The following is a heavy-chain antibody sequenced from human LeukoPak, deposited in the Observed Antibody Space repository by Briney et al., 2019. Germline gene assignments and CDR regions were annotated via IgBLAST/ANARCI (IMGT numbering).Heavy chain of an antibody. Sequence: PSETLSLTCAVYGGSFSGYYWSWIRQPPGKGLEWIGEINHSGSTNYNPSLKSRVTISVDTSKNQFSLKLSSVTAADTAVYYCARGNDFWSGYYYYYYYMDVWGKGTTVTVSS. CDR1: GGSFSGYY. CDR3: ARGNDFWSGYYYYYYYMDV. V-gene: IGHV4-34*01. CDR2: INHSGST. D-gene: IGHD3-3*01. J-gene: IGHJ6*03.